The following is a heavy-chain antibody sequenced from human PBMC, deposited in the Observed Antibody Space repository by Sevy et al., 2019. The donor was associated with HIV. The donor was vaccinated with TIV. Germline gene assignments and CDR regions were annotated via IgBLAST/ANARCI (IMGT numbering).Heavy chain of an antibody. CDR3: TRPGITIFGEAFFDY. V-gene: IGHV3-49*04. D-gene: IGHD3-3*01. CDR1: GFTFGDYA. CDR2: IRSKAYGGTT. Sequence: GGSLRLSCTASGFTFGDYAMNWVRQAPGKGLEWVGFIRSKAYGGTTEYAASLKGRFTISRDDSKSIAYLQMNSLKTEDTAVYYCTRPGITIFGEAFFDYWGQGSLVTVSS. J-gene: IGHJ4*02.